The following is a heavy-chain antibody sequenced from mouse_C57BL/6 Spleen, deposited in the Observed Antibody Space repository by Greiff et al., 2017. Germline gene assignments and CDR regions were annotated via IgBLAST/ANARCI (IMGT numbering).Heavy chain of an antibody. CDR1: GYSITSGYY. V-gene: IGHV3-6*01. J-gene: IGHJ2*01. CDR3: ARDRIYDGYPYYFDY. CDR2: ISYDGSN. Sequence: DVKLQESGPGLVKPSQSLSLTCSVTGYSITSGYYWNWIRQFPGNKLEWMGYISYDGSNNYNPSLKNRISITRDTSKNQFFLKLNSVTTEDTATYYCARDRIYDGYPYYFDYWGQGTTLTVSS. D-gene: IGHD2-3*01.